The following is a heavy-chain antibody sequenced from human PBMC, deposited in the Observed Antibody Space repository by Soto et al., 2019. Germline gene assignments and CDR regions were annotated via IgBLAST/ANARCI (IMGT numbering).Heavy chain of an antibody. CDR1: GFTFSSYS. D-gene: IGHD7-27*01. V-gene: IGHV3-21*01. CDR3: ARGTGDYPYYYSGMDV. J-gene: IGHJ6*02. CDR2: ISSSSSYI. Sequence: GGSLRLSCAASGFTFSSYSMNWVRQAPGKRLEWVSSISSSSSYIYYADSVKGRFTISRDNAKNSLYLQMNSLRAEDTAVYYCARGTGDYPYYYSGMDVWGQGTTVTVSS.